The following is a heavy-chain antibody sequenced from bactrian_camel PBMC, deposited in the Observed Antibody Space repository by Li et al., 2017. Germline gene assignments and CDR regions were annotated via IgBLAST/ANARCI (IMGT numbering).Heavy chain of an antibody. CDR1: GYVYSGCG. Sequence: HVQLVESGGGSVQTGGSLKLSCAASGYVYSGCGMGWYRQAARKPRELVSTITSGGTTWYADSVKGRFAISQDNVKNVLYLQMNSLKLDDTGVYYCTAVSGYWGPGTQVTVS. J-gene: IGHJ6*01. V-gene: IGHV3S53*01. CDR3: TAVSGY. CDR2: ITSGGTT.